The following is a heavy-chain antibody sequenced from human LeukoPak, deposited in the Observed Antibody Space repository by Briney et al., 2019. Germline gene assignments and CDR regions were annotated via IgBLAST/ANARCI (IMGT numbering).Heavy chain of an antibody. D-gene: IGHD3-10*01. CDR3: ARGRPRSGAIGTPFDY. Sequence: GGSLKISCKGSGYSFTSYWIGWVRQMPGKGLEWMGIIYPGDSETRYRPSFQGQVTISADKSISTAYLQWSSLKASDTAMYYCARGRPRSGAIGTPFDYWGQGTLVTVSS. J-gene: IGHJ4*02. V-gene: IGHV5-51*01. CDR1: GYSFTSYW. CDR2: IYPGDSET.